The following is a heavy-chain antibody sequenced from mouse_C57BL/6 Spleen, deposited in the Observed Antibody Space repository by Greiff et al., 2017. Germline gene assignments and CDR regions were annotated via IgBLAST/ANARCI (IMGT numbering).Heavy chain of an antibody. CDR1: GYAFSSSW. V-gene: IGHV1-82*01. CDR3: ARWGPPYFDV. J-gene: IGHJ1*03. CDR2: IYPGDGDT. D-gene: IGHD3-3*01. Sequence: QVQLQQSGPELVKPGASVKISCKASGYAFSSSWMNWVKQRPGKGLEWIGRIYPGDGDTNYNGKFKGKATLTADKSSSTAYMQLSSLTSEDSAVYFCARWGPPYFDVWGTGTTVTVSS.